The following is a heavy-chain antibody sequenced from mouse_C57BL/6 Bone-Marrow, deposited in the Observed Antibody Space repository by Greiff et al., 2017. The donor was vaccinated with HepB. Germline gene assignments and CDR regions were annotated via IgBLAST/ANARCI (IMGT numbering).Heavy chain of an antibody. CDR2: INPYNGGT. V-gene: IGHV1-19*01. CDR3: ARPCDYFDY. Sequence: EVQLQQSGPVLVKPGASVKMSCKASGYTFTDYYMNWVKQSHGKSLEWIGVINPYNGGTSYNQKFKGKATLTVDKSSSTAYMELNSLTSEDSAVYYCARPCDYFDYGGQGTTLTVSA. CDR1: GYTFTDYY. J-gene: IGHJ2*01.